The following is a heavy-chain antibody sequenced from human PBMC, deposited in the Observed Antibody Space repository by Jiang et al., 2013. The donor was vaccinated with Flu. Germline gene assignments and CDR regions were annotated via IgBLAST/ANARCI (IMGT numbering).Heavy chain of an antibody. D-gene: IGHD3-3*01. Sequence: LLKPSETLSLTCTVSGGSISSYYWSWIRQPPGKGLEWIGYIYYSGSTKYNPSLKSRVSISVDTSKNLFSLKLSSVTAADTAVYYCAGTPFYPFLSGYIPFDFWGRGTLVTVSS. J-gene: IGHJ4*02. V-gene: IGHV4-59*01. CDR3: AGTPFYPFLSGYIPFDF. CDR1: GGSISSYY. CDR2: IYYSGST.